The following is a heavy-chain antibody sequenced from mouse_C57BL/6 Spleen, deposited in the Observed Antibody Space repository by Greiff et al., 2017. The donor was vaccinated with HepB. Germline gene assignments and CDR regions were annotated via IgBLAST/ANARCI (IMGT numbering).Heavy chain of an antibody. CDR2: IDPSDSET. D-gene: IGHD2-1*01. Sequence: QVQLQQPGAELVRPGSSAKLSCKASGYTFTSYWMHWVKQRPIQGLEWIGNIDPSDSETHYNQKFKDKATLTVDKSSSTAYMQLSSLTSEDSAVYYCARSDGNFPFDYWGQGTTLTVSS. CDR1: GYTFTSYW. J-gene: IGHJ2*01. V-gene: IGHV1-52*01. CDR3: ARSDGNFPFDY.